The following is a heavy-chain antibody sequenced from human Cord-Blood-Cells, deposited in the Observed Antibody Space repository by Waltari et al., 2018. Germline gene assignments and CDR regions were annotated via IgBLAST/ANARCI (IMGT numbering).Heavy chain of an antibody. CDR1: GGSISSSSYY. Sequence: QLQLQESGPGLVKPSETLSLTCTVSGGSISSSSYYWGWIRQPPGKGLEWIGSIYYSGSTYYNPSLKSRVTISVDTSKIQFSLKLSSVTAADTAVYYCAKYSSGWYWYFDLWGRGTLVTVSS. CDR3: AKYSSGWYWYFDL. J-gene: IGHJ2*01. CDR2: IYYSGST. D-gene: IGHD6-19*01. V-gene: IGHV4-39*01.